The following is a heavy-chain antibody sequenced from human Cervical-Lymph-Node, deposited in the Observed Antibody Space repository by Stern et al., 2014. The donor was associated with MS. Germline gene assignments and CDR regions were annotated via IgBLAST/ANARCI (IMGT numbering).Heavy chain of an antibody. CDR1: GFSFSRYA. Sequence: VQLVESGGGVVQPGRSLRLSCAASGFSFSRYAMHWVRQAPGKGLEWVSLIWYDGSNPYNADSVTGRFPISRYNFKNPLYLQMNSLRAEDTAVYYCASAYSSSHYYFDYWGQGTLVTVSS. V-gene: IGHV3-33*01. D-gene: IGHD6-13*01. CDR3: ASAYSSSHYYFDY. CDR2: IWYDGSNP. J-gene: IGHJ4*02.